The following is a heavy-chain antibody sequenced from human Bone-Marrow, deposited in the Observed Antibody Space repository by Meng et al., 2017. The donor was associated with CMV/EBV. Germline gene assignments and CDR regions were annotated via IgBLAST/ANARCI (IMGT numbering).Heavy chain of an antibody. Sequence: GGSLRLSCAASGFTFSSYAMSWVRQAPGKGLEWVSYISSSGSTIYYADSVKGRFTISRDNAKNSLYLQMNSLRAEDTAVYYCARMHYRTGAGLNLYYYYGMDVWGQGTTVTVSS. D-gene: IGHD1-14*01. CDR3: ARMHYRTGAGLNLYYYYGMDV. J-gene: IGHJ6*02. V-gene: IGHV3-48*04. CDR2: ISSSGSTI. CDR1: GFTFSSYA.